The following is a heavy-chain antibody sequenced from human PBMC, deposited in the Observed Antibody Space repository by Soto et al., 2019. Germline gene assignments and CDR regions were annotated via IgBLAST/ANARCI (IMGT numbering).Heavy chain of an antibody. D-gene: IGHD6-13*01. CDR2: INPNSGGT. CDR3: ARDVVDSSSWSVYCYGMDV. CDR1: GYTFTGYY. Sequence: QVQLVQSGAEVKKPGASVKVSCKASGYTFTGYYMHWVRQAPGQGLEWMGWINPNSGGTNYAQKFQGRVTMTRDTSISTAYMELSRLGSDDTAVYYCARDVVDSSSWSVYCYGMDVWGQGTTVTVSS. J-gene: IGHJ6*02. V-gene: IGHV1-2*02.